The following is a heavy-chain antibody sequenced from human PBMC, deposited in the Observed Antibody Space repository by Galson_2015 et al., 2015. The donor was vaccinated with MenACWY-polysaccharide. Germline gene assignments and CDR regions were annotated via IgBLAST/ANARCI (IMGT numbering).Heavy chain of an antibody. D-gene: IGHD3-9*01. CDR2: IKQDGSEK. CDR1: EFTFNRYW. V-gene: IGHV3-7*01. CDR3: ARMFRFFDWSPAPGRCEYFAY. J-gene: IGHJ4*02. Sequence: SLRLSCAGSEFTFNRYWMTWVRQAPGKGLEWVANIKQDGSEKYYVDSVKGRFTISRDNAKNSLYLQMNSLRVEDTATYYCARMFRFFDWSPAPGRCEYFAYWGQGTLVTVSS.